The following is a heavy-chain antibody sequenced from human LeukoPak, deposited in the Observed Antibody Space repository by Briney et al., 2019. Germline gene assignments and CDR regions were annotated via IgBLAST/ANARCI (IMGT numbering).Heavy chain of an antibody. Sequence: GGSLRLSCAASAFTFSDYDMSWIRQAPGKGLEWVSYISSSGTYTNNADSVKGRFTISRDNAKNSLYLQMDSLRAEDTAVYYCARDRDGGYFDYWGQGTLVTVSS. CDR1: AFTFSDYD. CDR2: ISSSGTYT. J-gene: IGHJ4*02. D-gene: IGHD3-10*01. V-gene: IGHV3-11*05. CDR3: ARDRDGGYFDY.